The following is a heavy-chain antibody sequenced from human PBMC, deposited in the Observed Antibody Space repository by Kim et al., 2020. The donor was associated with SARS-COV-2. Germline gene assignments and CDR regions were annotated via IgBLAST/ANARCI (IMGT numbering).Heavy chain of an antibody. V-gene: IGHV4-39*07. CDR2: ISYTGST. J-gene: IGHJ4*02. CDR1: GVSINSNTHY. CDR3: ARDSRTTWFYN. D-gene: IGHD1-26*01. Sequence: SETLSLTCTVSGVSINSNTHYWGWIRQPPGKGLEWIGTISYTGSTYYNPSLKSRVTISLDTSKNQFSLKLTSVTAADTAVYYCARDSRTTWFYNWGPGIL.